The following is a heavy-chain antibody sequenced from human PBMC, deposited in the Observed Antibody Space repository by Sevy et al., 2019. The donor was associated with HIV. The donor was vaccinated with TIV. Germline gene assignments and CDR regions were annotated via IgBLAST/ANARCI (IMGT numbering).Heavy chain of an antibody. D-gene: IGHD3-3*01. CDR1: GFSFSRSD. CDR3: ARDFTIFGVVSGIDY. J-gene: IGHJ4*02. V-gene: IGHV3-23*01. CDR2: ISGSSGRT. Sequence: GGSLRLSCAASGFSFSRSDMNWVRQAPGKGQEWVLFISGSSGRTKYAASVRGRFSISRDNSKNTLYLQMNNLRVEDTAIYYCARDFTIFGVVSGIDYWGQGNLVTVSS.